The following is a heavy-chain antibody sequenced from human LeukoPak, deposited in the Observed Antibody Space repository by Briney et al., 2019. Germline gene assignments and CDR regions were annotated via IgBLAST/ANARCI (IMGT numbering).Heavy chain of an antibody. V-gene: IGHV3-23*01. CDR1: GFPFSARA. D-gene: IGHD1-26*01. J-gene: IGHJ4*02. Sequence: GGSLRLSCEASGFPFSARAMNWVRQAAGKGLEWVSSISGSGDDTYYADSVKGRFSISRGNSKNTVYLQMNSLSAEDTAIYYCAKDWGAVGTTDYWGQGTLVTVSS. CDR3: AKDWGAVGTTDY. CDR2: ISGSGDDT.